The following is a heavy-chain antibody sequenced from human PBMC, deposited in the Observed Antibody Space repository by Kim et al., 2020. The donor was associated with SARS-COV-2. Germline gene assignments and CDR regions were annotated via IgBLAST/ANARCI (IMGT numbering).Heavy chain of an antibody. Sequence: YAKKFQGRVTMTEDTSTDTAYMELSSLRSEDTAVYYCATEVYSSSGSFDYWGQGTLVTVSS. V-gene: IGHV1-24*01. D-gene: IGHD3-10*01. J-gene: IGHJ4*02. CDR3: ATEVYSSSGSFDY.